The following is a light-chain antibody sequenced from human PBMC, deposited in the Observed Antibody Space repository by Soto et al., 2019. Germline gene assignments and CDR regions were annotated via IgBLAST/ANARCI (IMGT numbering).Light chain of an antibody. CDR2: GAA. J-gene: IGKJ1*01. V-gene: IGKV3-20*01. CDR3: QQHSYWPPKT. CDR1: PSVRSSY. Sequence: EIVLTQSPGTLSLSPGERSTLSCRASPSVRSSYLAWYQQNAGQAPRHLIFGAASRATGMPDRFSGSGSGTDFTLTISRLEPEDFALYYCQQHSYWPPKTFGQGTKVDIK.